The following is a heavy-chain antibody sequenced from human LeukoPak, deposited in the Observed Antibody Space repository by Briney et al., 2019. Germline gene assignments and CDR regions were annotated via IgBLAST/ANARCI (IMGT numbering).Heavy chain of an antibody. V-gene: IGHV3-23*01. CDR3: AKDPVVYHGGSGWHYFDY. Sequence: GGSLRLSCAVSGLTFSSYAMSWVRQAPGRGPEWVSTIGGSGDRTYYADSVKGRFTISRDNSKNTLYLQMNSLRAEDTALYYCAKDPVVYHGGSGWHYFDYWGQGTLVTVSS. J-gene: IGHJ4*02. CDR1: GLTFSSYA. D-gene: IGHD6-19*01. CDR2: IGGSGDRT.